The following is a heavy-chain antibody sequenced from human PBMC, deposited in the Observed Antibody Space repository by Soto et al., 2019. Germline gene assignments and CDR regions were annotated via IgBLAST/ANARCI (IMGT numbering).Heavy chain of an antibody. V-gene: IGHV4-34*01. CDR1: GGSFSGYY. CDR2: INHSGST. CDR3: ARARTAPGGLNHGGAFDI. Sequence: PSETLSLTCAVYGGSFSGYYWSWIRQPPGKGLEWIGEINHSGSTNYNPSLKSRVTISVDTSKNQFSLKLSSVTAADTAVYYCARARTAPGGLNHGGAFDIWGQGTMVTVSS. D-gene: IGHD3-16*01. J-gene: IGHJ3*02.